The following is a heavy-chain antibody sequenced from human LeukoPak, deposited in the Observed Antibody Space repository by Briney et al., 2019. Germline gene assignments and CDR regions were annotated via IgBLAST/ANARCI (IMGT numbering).Heavy chain of an antibody. CDR1: GYTFTSYY. V-gene: IGHV1-2*02. J-gene: IGHJ5*02. CDR3: AGAGYYGSGSYYRSWFDP. Sequence: ASVKVSCKASGYTFTSYYMHWVRQAPGQGLEWMGWINPNSGGTNYAQKFQGRVTMTRDTSISTAYMELSRLRSDDTAVYYCAGAGYYGSGSYYRSWFDPWGQGTLVTVSS. D-gene: IGHD3-10*01. CDR2: INPNSGGT.